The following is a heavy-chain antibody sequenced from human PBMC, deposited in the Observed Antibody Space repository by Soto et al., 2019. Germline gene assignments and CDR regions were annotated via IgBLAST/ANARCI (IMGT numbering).Heavy chain of an antibody. CDR1: VFSIIIGYDY. CDR3: ARDRDVDGKLGYYYYYGMDV. Sequence: PSWTXSLTCTFSVFSIIIGYDYVRWMRQPPGSGLDWIGYIYYSGITYYNPSLKSRFTISVDTSKNQFSLKLSSVTAADTAVYYCARDRDVDGKLGYYYYYGMDVWGQGTTVTVSS. V-gene: IGHV4-30-4*01. CDR2: IYYSGIT. J-gene: IGHJ6*02. D-gene: IGHD6-19*01.